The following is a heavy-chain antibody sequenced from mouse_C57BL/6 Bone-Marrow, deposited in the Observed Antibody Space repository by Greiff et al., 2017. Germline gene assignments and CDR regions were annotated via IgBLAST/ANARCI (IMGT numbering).Heavy chain of an antibody. CDR3: ARMGKRFAD. Sequence: QFQLHQPGAELVKPGASVKLSSKASGSPFPTYWMPWLKQRPGRGLEWIGRLVPNSGGPKYNEKFKSKATLTVDKPSSTAYMQLSRLTSEDSAVYYCARMGKRFADWGQGTLVTVSA. V-gene: IGHV1-72*01. CDR1: GSPFPTYW. CDR2: LVPNSGGP. J-gene: IGHJ3*01. D-gene: IGHD2-1*01.